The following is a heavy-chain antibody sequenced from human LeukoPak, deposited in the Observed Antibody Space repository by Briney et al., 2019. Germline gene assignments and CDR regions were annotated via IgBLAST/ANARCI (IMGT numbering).Heavy chain of an antibody. Sequence: GASVKVSCKASGGTFSSYAISWVRQAPGQGLEWVGGIIPIFGTANYAQKFQGRVTITADESTSTAYMELSSLRSEDTAVYYCARDKYNWNYAPYYYYGMDVWGQGTTVTVSS. V-gene: IGHV1-69*13. CDR2: IIPIFGTA. D-gene: IGHD1-7*01. CDR1: GGTFSSYA. J-gene: IGHJ6*02. CDR3: ARDKYNWNYAPYYYYGMDV.